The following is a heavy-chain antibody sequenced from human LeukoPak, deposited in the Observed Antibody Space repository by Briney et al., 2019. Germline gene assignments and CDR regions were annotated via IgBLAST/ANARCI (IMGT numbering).Heavy chain of an antibody. V-gene: IGHV4-59*12. Sequence: SETLSLTCTVSGGSISSYYWSWIRQPPGKGLEWIGYIYYSGSTYYNPSLKSRVAISADTSKNQFSLYLSSVTAADTAVYYCARDKLIGAAVGILDYWGQGTLVTVSS. CDR1: GGSISSYY. J-gene: IGHJ4*02. CDR3: ARDKLIGAAVGILDY. D-gene: IGHD6-13*01. CDR2: IYYSGST.